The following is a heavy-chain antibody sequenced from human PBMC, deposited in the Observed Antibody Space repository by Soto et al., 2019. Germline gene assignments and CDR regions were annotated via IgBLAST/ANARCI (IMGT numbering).Heavy chain of an antibody. CDR1: GFTFSSYA. J-gene: IGHJ4*02. CDR2: ISGTGANT. V-gene: IGHV3-23*01. CDR3: ATLRFCTSSSCYGREGGY. Sequence: EVQLFESGGGLVQPGGSLRLSCAASGFTFSSYAMSWVRQVPGKGLEWVSAISGTGANTYYADSVKGRFTISRDNSKNTLYLQMNSLRADDAAVYYCATLRFCTSSSCYGREGGYWGQGTLVTVSS. D-gene: IGHD2-2*01.